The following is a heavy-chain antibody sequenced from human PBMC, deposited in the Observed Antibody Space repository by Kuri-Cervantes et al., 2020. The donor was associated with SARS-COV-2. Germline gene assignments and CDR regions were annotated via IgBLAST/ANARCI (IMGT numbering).Heavy chain of an antibody. CDR1: GFTFSSYW. Sequence: GGSLRLSCAASGFTFSSYWMSWVRQAPGKGLEWVANIKQDGSEKYYVDSVKGRFTISRDNAKNSLYLQMNNLRAEDTAVYYCARDQGWLDPWWFDPWGQGTLVTVSS. D-gene: IGHD6-19*01. CDR3: ARDQGWLDPWWFDP. CDR2: IKQDGSEK. V-gene: IGHV3-7*01. J-gene: IGHJ5*02.